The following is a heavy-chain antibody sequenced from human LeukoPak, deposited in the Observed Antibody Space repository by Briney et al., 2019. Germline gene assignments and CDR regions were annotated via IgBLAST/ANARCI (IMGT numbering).Heavy chain of an antibody. J-gene: IGHJ6*02. CDR2: IYTSGST. Sequence: SETLSLTCTVSGGSISSYYWSWIRQPAGKGLEWIGRIYTSGSTNYNPSLKSRVTMSVDTSKNQFSLKLSSVTAADTAVYYCARERYCSSTSCYFLGELSHYYYHGMDVWGQGTTVTVSS. D-gene: IGHD2-2*01. V-gene: IGHV4-4*07. CDR3: ARERYCSSTSCYFLGELSHYYYHGMDV. CDR1: GGSISSYY.